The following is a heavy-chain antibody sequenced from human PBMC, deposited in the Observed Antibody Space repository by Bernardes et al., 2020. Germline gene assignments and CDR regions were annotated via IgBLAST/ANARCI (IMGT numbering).Heavy chain of an antibody. CDR2: INPNSGGT. Sequence: ASVKVSCMASGYTFTGYYMHWVRQAPGQGLEWMGWINPNSGGTNYAQKVQGWVTMTRDTSISTAYMELSRLRSDDTAVYYCARESRIVGATHFDYWGQGTLVTVTA. D-gene: IGHD1-26*01. V-gene: IGHV1-2*04. J-gene: IGHJ4*02. CDR1: GYTFTGYY. CDR3: ARESRIVGATHFDY.